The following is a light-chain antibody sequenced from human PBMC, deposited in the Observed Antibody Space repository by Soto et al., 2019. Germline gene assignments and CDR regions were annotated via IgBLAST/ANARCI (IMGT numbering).Light chain of an antibody. J-gene: IGLJ1*01. CDR2: EVS. Sequence: QSALTQPPSASGSPGQSVTISCTGTSSDVGAYKYVSWYQQYPGKAPKLMIYEVSNRPSGVSNRFSGSKSGNTASLTISGLQAEDEADYYCSSYTSSSTLYVFGTGTKVTVL. CDR1: SSDVGAYKY. V-gene: IGLV2-14*01. CDR3: SSYTSSSTLYV.